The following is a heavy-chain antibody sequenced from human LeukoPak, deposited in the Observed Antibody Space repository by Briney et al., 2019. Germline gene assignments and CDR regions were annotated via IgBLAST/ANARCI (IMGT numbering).Heavy chain of an antibody. J-gene: IGHJ4*02. Sequence: GGSLRLSCAASGFTFSSYGMSWVRQAPGKGLEWVSAISGSGGSTYYADSVKGRFTISRDNSKNTLYLQMNSLRAEDTAVYYCAKDDRVGVRGVIGFDYWGQGTLVTVSS. D-gene: IGHD3-10*01. CDR2: ISGSGGST. CDR1: GFTFSSYG. V-gene: IGHV3-23*01. CDR3: AKDDRVGVRGVIGFDY.